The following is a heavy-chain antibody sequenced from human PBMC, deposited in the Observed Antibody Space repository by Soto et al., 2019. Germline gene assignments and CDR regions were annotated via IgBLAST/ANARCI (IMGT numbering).Heavy chain of an antibody. J-gene: IGHJ6*02. CDR2: IYTAHNI. CDR1: GFSVSGNY. V-gene: IGHV3-53*01. CDR3: ATELIAKFGMDV. D-gene: IGHD2-21*01. Sequence: EVQLVESGGGLVQPGGSLRLSCAASGFSVSGNYVTWVRQAPGKGLEWVSVIYTAHNIYYADSVTGRFTISRDNSKNTFYLQMNRLRVEDTAVYYCATELIAKFGMDVWGQGTTVTVSS.